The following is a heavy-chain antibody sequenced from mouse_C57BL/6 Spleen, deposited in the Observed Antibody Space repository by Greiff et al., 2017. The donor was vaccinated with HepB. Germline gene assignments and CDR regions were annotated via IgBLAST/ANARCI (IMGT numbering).Heavy chain of an antibody. J-gene: IGHJ2*01. V-gene: IGHV5-9-1*02. CDR3: TRDPHGSSFDY. CDR2: ISSGGDYI. D-gene: IGHD1-1*01. Sequence: EVKLMESGEGLVKPGGSLKLSCAASGFTFSSYAMSWVRQTPEKRLEWVAYISSGGDYIYYADTVKGRFTISRDNARNTLYLQMSSLKSEDTAMYYCTRDPHGSSFDYWGQGTTLTVSS. CDR1: GFTFSSYA.